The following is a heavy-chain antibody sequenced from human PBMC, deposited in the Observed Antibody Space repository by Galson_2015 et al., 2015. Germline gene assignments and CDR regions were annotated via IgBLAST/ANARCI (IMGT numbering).Heavy chain of an antibody. CDR3: ARDSTTTHRAGY. D-gene: IGHD2-2*01. CDR1: GVTVSNNY. J-gene: IGHJ4*02. Sequence: RLSCAASGVTVSNNYMSWVRQAPGKGLEWVSEIYGGDMTHYTDSVKGRFTLSRDKFKNTLYLQMNNLRAEDTAVYFCARDSTTTHRAGYWGQGTLVIVSS. CDR2: IYGGDMT. V-gene: IGHV3-53*01.